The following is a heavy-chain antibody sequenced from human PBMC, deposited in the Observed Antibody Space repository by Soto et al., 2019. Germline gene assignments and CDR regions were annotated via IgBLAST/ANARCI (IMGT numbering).Heavy chain of an antibody. Sequence: GGSLRLSCATSGFTFSSYGMHWVRQAPGKGLEWVALIWRDGSEKYYADSVKGRITISRDDSKNTVYLQMNSLRAEDTAVYYCARDTRDPYSGSDYWGQGTLVTVSS. D-gene: IGHD2-21*01. J-gene: IGHJ4*02. V-gene: IGHV3-33*01. CDR1: GFTFSSYG. CDR3: ARDTRDPYSGSDY. CDR2: IWRDGSEK.